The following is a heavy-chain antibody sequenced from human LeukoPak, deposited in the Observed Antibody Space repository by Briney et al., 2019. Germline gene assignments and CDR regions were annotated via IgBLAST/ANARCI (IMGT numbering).Heavy chain of an antibody. CDR2: INHSGST. CDR3: ARVPQSSSWYWGGPGDYFDY. V-gene: IGHV4-34*01. CDR1: GGSFSGYY. D-gene: IGHD6-13*01. J-gene: IGHJ4*02. Sequence: PSETLSLTCAVYGGSFSGYYWSWIRQPPGKGLEWIGEINHSGSTNYNPSLKSRVTISVDTSKNQFSLKLSSVTAADTAVYYCARVPQSSSWYWGGPGDYFDYWGQGTLVTVSS.